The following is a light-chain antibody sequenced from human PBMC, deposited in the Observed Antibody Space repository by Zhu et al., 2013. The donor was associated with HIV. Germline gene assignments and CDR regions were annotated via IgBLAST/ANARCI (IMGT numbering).Light chain of an antibody. CDR1: QSVSSSY. CDR3: QQYDNWPLT. Sequence: EIVLTQSPGTLSLSPGERATLSCRASQSVSSSYLAWYQQKPGQAPRLLIYETSTRATGIPARFSSSGSGTEFTLTISSLQSEDFALYYCQQYDNWPLTFGGGTKVEIK. J-gene: IGKJ4*01. CDR2: ETS. V-gene: IGKV3-15*01.